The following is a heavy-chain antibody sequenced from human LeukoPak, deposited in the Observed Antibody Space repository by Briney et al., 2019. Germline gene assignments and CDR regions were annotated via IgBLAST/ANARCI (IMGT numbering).Heavy chain of an antibody. CDR1: GFTSSEKD. Sequence: PGGPLRLSFAPSGFTSSEKDMTGIRQAPGKGLEWVSYISRSGSTTYYADSVKGRFNISRDNAKNSLYLQMNSLRAEDTAVYFCARRHYNSSGSDYWGQGTLVTVSS. D-gene: IGHD3-22*01. CDR3: ARRHYNSSGSDY. V-gene: IGHV3-11*04. J-gene: IGHJ4*02. CDR2: ISRSGSTT.